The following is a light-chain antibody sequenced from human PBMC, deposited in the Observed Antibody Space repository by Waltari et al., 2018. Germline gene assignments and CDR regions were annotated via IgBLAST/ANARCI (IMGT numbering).Light chain of an antibody. J-gene: IGLJ2*01. CDR1: SGINVGTYR. CDR3: MIWHSSAVV. CDR2: YKSDSDK. Sequence: QAVLTQPSSLSESPGASASLTCTLRSGINVGTYRIYWYQQKPRSPPQYLLRYKSDSDKQQGYGVPSRFSGSKDASANAGILLISGLQSEDEADYYCMIWHSSAVVFGGGTKLTVL. V-gene: IGLV5-45*02.